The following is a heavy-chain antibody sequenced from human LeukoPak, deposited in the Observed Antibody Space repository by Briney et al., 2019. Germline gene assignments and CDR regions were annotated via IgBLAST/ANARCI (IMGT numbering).Heavy chain of an antibody. CDR3: ATGAEGIVGATIDYYFDY. V-gene: IGHV1-24*01. D-gene: IGHD1-26*01. Sequence: ASVKFSCKVSGYTLTELSMHWVRQAPGKGLEWMGGFDPEDGETIYAQKFQGRVTMTEDTSTDTAYMELSSLRSEDTAVYYCATGAEGIVGATIDYYFDYWGQGTLVTVSS. CDR2: FDPEDGET. CDR1: GYTLTELS. J-gene: IGHJ4*02.